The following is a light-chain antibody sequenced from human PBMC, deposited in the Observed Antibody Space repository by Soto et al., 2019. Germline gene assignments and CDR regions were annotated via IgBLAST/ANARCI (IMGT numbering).Light chain of an antibody. CDR2: ETI. CDR1: QSVTNY. CDR3: QHRSHWLIT. J-gene: IGKJ5*01. Sequence: EIVLPQSPATLSLSPGVRATLSCRASQSVTNYLAWYQQKAGQAPRLLIYETIHRATGIPARFSGSGSGTDFTLTISSLEPEDFAVYYCQHRSHWLITFGQGTRLEIK. V-gene: IGKV3-11*01.